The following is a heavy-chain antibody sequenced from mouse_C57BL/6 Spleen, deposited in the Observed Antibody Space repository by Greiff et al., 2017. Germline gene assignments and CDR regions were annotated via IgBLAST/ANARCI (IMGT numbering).Heavy chain of an antibody. CDR2: INPHNGGT. CDR1: GYTFTDYY. CDR3: AELWYSTGGAY. J-gene: IGHJ3*01. D-gene: IGHD2-1*01. Sequence: VQLQQSGPVLVKPGASVKMSCKASGYTFTDYYMNWVKQSHGKSLEWIGVINPHNGGTSYNQKFKGKATLTVDKSSSTAYMELNSLTSEDSAVYYCAELWYSTGGAYWGQGTLVTVSA. V-gene: IGHV1-19*01.